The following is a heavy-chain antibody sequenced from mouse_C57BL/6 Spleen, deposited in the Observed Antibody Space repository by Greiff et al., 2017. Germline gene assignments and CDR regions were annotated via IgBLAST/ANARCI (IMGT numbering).Heavy chain of an antibody. CDR1: GYTFTGYW. CDR3: ARGGAQLRLLYFDY. V-gene: IGHV1-9*01. D-gene: IGHD3-2*02. Sequence: VQLQQSGAELMKPGASVKLSCKATGYTFTGYWIEWVKQRPGHGLEWIGEILPGSSSTNYNEKFKGKATFTADTSSNTAYMQLSSLTTEDSAIYYCARGGAQLRLLYFDYWGQGTTLTVSS. J-gene: IGHJ2*01. CDR2: ILPGSSST.